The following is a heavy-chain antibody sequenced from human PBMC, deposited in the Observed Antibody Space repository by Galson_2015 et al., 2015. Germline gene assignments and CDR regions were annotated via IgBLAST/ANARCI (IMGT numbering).Heavy chain of an antibody. J-gene: IGHJ4*02. V-gene: IGHV1-69*06. CDR1: GGSFSIYD. D-gene: IGHD2-2*01. Sequence: SVKVSCKASGGSFSIYDISWVRQAPGQGPQWMGGITPIFGTANYAQRFQGRVTITAEKPTSTAYMELSSLRSEDTAVYYCARASQDCSSNSCPYNYWGPGTLVTVSS. CDR2: ITPIFGTA. CDR3: ARASQDCSSNSCPYNY.